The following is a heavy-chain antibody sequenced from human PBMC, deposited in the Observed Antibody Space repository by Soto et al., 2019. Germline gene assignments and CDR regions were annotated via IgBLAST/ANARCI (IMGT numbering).Heavy chain of an antibody. Sequence: QVQLQESGPGLVKPSQTLSLTCTVSGGSISSGGYYWSWIRQHPGKGLEWIGYIYYSGSTYYNPSLKSRVTITVDTSKHQFPLKLSSVPAADTAVYYCARGSTGKAHSRPLLANWFHPLGQGTLVTVSS. CDR1: GGSISSGGYY. CDR3: ARGSTGKAHSRPLLANWFHP. D-gene: IGHD3-10*01. CDR2: IYYSGST. J-gene: IGHJ5*02. V-gene: IGHV4-31*03.